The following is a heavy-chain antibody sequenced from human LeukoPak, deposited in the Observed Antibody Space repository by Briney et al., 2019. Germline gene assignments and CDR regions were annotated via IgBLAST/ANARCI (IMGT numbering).Heavy chain of an antibody. CDR1: GGSFSGYY. Sequence: SETLSLTCAVYGGSFSGYYWSWIRQPPGKGLEWIGEINHSGSTNYNPSLKSRVTISVDTSKNQFSLKLSSVTAADTAVYYCARGQLPDYWGQGTLVTVSS. J-gene: IGHJ4*02. D-gene: IGHD1-7*01. V-gene: IGHV4-34*01. CDR3: ARGQLPDY. CDR2: INHSGST.